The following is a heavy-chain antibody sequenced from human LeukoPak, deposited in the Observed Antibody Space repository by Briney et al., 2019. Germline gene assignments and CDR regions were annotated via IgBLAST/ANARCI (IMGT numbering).Heavy chain of an antibody. CDR2: INPNSGDA. Sequence: ASVRVSCKASGYTFTGYFIHWVRKTPGQGLEWMGWINPNSGDANYARKFQGRVTMTRDTSITTAYMELSRLRSDDTAVYYCARSCRVENGEYPDYWGQGTLVTVSS. D-gene: IGHD3-10*01. CDR3: ARSCRVENGEYPDY. CDR1: GYTFTGYF. V-gene: IGHV1-2*02. J-gene: IGHJ4*02.